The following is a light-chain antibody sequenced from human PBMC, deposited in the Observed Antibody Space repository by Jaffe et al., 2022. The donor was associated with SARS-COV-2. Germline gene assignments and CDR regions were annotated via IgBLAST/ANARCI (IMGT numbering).Light chain of an antibody. Sequence: SYELTQPPSVSVSPGQTASITCSGDNLGDKYACWYQQKPGQSPVLVIYQDNKRPSGIPERFSGSNSGNTATLTISGTQAMDEADYYCQAWDTYTAVFGSGTKVTVL. CDR2: QDN. CDR1: NLGDKY. CDR3: QAWDTYTAV. J-gene: IGLJ1*01. V-gene: IGLV3-1*01.